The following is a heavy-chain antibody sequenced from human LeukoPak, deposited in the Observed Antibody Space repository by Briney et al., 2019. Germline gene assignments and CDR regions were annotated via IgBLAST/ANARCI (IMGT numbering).Heavy chain of an antibody. CDR2: INHSGST. Sequence: KPSETLSLTCAVYGGSFSGYYWSWIRQPPGKGLEWIGEINHSGSTNYNPSLKSRVTISVDTSKNQFSLKLSSVTAADTAVYYCARTQYSSGWYDGYYYYYYMDVWGKGTTVTVSS. D-gene: IGHD6-19*01. CDR3: ARTQYSSGWYDGYYYYYYMDV. J-gene: IGHJ6*03. V-gene: IGHV4-34*01. CDR1: GGSFSGYY.